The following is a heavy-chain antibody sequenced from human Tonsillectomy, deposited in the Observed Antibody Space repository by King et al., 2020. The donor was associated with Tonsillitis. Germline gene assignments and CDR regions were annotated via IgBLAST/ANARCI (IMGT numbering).Heavy chain of an antibody. D-gene: IGHD2-15*01. J-gene: IGHJ5*02. Sequence: DVQLVESGGGVVRPGGSLRLSCAASGFTFDDYGMSWVRQAPGKGLEWVSGINWNGGSTNYADSVKGRFTISRDNAKNSLYLQMNSLRADDTALYHCARAPGGSCSHRGCWFDPGGRGPLATVSS. V-gene: IGHV3-20*01. CDR1: GFTFDDYG. CDR2: INWNGGST. CDR3: ARAPGGSCSHRGCWFDP.